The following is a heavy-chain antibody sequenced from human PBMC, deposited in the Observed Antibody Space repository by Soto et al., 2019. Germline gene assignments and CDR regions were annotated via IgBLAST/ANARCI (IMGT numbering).Heavy chain of an antibody. CDR2: IYYSGST. CDR3: ATLRTDYYYGMDV. V-gene: IGHV4-59*08. J-gene: IGHJ6*02. D-gene: IGHD4-17*01. Sequence: SETLSLTCTVSGGSISPYYWSWIRQSPGKGLEWIGYIYYSGSTNYNPSLKSRVTISVDTSKNQFSLKLSSVTAADTAVYYCATLRTDYYYGMDVWGQGTTVTVSS. CDR1: GGSISPYY.